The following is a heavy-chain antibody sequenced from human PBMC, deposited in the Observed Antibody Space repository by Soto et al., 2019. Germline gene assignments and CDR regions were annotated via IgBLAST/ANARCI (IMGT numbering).Heavy chain of an antibody. J-gene: IGHJ3*02. Sequence: VKVFCKASGYTFTGYYMHWGRQAPGQGLEWMGGIIPIFGTANYAQKFQGRVTITADESTSTAYMELSSLRSEDTAVYYCARVLKGYYDSSGYAFDIWGQGTMVTVSS. V-gene: IGHV1-69*13. CDR2: IIPIFGTA. CDR3: ARVLKGYYDSSGYAFDI. D-gene: IGHD3-22*01. CDR1: GYTFTGYY.